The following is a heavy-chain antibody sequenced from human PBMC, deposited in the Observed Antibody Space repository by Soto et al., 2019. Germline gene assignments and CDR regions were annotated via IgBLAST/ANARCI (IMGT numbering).Heavy chain of an antibody. Sequence: QVQLVQSGAEVKKPGSSVKVSCKASGGTFSSYTISWVRQSTGQGLEWMGRIIRILGIANYAQKFQGRVTITSDKSTSTAYMELSSLRYEDTAVYYCARGKLGAFDYWGQGTVVTVSS. D-gene: IGHD1-26*01. CDR1: GGTFSSYT. CDR2: IIRILGIA. V-gene: IGHV1-69*02. CDR3: ARGKLGAFDY. J-gene: IGHJ4*02.